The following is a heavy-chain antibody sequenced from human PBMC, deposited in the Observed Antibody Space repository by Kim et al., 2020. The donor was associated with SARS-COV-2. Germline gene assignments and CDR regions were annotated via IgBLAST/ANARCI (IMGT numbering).Heavy chain of an antibody. V-gene: IGHV3-23*01. D-gene: IGHD2-15*01. Sequence: GGSLRLSCAASGFTFSTYGMSWVRQAPGKGLEWVSGISGRDGSTYYTDSVKGRFTISRDNSKNTLYLQMNSLRAEDMAVYYCAKFYVVTGTRPFFDSWGQGTLVTVSS. CDR3: AKFYVVTGTRPFFDS. J-gene: IGHJ4*02. CDR2: ISGRDGST. CDR1: GFTFSTYG.